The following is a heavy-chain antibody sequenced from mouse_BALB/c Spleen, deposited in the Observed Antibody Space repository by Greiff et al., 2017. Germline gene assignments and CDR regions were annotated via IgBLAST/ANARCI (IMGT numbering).Heavy chain of an antibody. Sequence: QVQLQQSGPGLVQPSQSLSITCTVSGFSLTSYGVHWVRQSPGKGLEWLGVIWSGGSTDYNAAFISRLSISKDNSKSQVFFKMNSLQTDDTAMYYCARDPGYYGKSYAMDYWGQGTSVTVSS. CDR2: IWSGGST. V-gene: IGHV2-2*01. CDR3: ARDPGYYGKSYAMDY. CDR1: GFSLTSYG. J-gene: IGHJ4*01. D-gene: IGHD2-1*01.